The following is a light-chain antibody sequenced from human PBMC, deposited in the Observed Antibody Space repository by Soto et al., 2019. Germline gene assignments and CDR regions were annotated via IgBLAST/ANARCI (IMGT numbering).Light chain of an antibody. CDR1: QSVSSY. CDR2: DAS. J-gene: IGKJ4*01. CDR3: QQRRNWPPVMT. V-gene: IGKV3-11*01. Sequence: EIVLTQSPATLSLSPGERANLSCRASQSVSSYLAWYQQKPGQAPRLLIYDASNRATGIPARFSGSGSGTDFPLTISSLEFEDFAVYYFQQRRNWPPVMTFGGGTKVEIK.